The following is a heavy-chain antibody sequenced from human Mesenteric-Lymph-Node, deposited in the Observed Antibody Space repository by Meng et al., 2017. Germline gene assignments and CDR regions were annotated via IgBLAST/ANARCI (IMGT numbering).Heavy chain of an antibody. CDR2: IYYTGDT. D-gene: IGHD5-12*01. J-gene: IGHJ4*02. V-gene: IGHV4-39*07. Sequence: SETLSLTCTVSGGSITSSNYYWGWVRQPPGKGLEWIGSIYYTGDTYYNASLKSRVTLSVDTSKNQFSLNVNSVIAADTAVYYCARGGVVATIGVDYWGQGTLVTVSS. CDR3: ARGGVVATIGVDY. CDR1: GGSITSSNYY.